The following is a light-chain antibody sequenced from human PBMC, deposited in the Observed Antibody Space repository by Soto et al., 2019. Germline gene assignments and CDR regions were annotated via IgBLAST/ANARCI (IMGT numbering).Light chain of an antibody. Sequence: DIHMTQSPSTLPASVGDRVTITCRASQSISNWLAWYQQKPGKAPNLLIYDASSLQSGVPSRFSGSGFGTEFTLTISSLTPGDFATYYCQQYSSRSTFGQGTKVDIK. J-gene: IGKJ1*01. CDR3: QQYSSRST. CDR1: QSISNW. V-gene: IGKV1-5*01. CDR2: DAS.